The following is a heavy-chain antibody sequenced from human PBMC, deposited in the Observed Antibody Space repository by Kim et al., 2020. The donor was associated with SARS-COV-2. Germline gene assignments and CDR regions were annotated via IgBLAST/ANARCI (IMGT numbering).Heavy chain of an antibody. CDR2: T. D-gene: IGHD2-15*01. V-gene: IGHV3-53*01. CDR3: ARGLLGGHPVY. J-gene: IGHJ4*02. Sequence: TYYADSVKGRFTISRDNSKNTLYLQMNSLRAEDTAVYYCARGLLGGHPVYWGQGTLVTVSS.